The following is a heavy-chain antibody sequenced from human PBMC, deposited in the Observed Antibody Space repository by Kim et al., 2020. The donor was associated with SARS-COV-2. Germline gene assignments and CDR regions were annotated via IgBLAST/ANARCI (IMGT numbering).Heavy chain of an antibody. Sequence: SVKVSCKASGGTFSSYAISWVRQAPGQGLEWMGGIIPIFGTANYAQKFQGRVTITADESTSTAYMELSSLRSEDTAVYYCASPYGSGSPFDYWGQGTLVTVSS. CDR1: GGTFSSYA. CDR2: IIPIFGTA. CDR3: ASPYGSGSPFDY. J-gene: IGHJ4*02. D-gene: IGHD3-10*01. V-gene: IGHV1-69*13.